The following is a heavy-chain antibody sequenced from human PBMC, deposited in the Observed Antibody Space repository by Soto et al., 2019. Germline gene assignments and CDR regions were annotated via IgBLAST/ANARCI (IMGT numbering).Heavy chain of an antibody. CDR2: IAYDGSK. J-gene: IGHJ4*02. CDR3: TRGIAAAGFDY. Sequence: GGSLRLSCAASGFPFSSYGMHWVRQAPGKGLEWVAVIAYDGSKNYADSVKGRFTISRDNAKNTLYLQMNSLRAEDTAVYYCTRGIAAAGFDYWGQGTLVTVSS. D-gene: IGHD6-13*01. V-gene: IGHV3-30*12. CDR1: GFPFSSYG.